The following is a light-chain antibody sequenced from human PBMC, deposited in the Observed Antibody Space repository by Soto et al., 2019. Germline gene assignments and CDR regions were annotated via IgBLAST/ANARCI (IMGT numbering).Light chain of an antibody. Sequence: ALTQPASVSGSPGQSITISCTGTSSDVGGYNYVSWYQQHPGKAPKLMIHDVSDRPSGVSNRFSGSKSGNTASLIISGLQAEDEADYYCSSYTSSSTYVFGTGTKVTVL. CDR2: DVS. J-gene: IGLJ1*01. CDR3: SSYTSSSTYV. CDR1: SSDVGGYNY. V-gene: IGLV2-14*01.